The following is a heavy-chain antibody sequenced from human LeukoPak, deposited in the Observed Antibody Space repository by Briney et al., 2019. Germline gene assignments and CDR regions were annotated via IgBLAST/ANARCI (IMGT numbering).Heavy chain of an antibody. Sequence: ASVKVSCKASGYTFTGYYMHWVRQTPGQGLEWMGWINPNSGGTNYAQKFQGRVTMTRDTSISTAYMELSRLRSDDTAVYYCARDAGYGGLVVVPAAMGYWGQGTLVTVSS. CDR2: INPNSGGT. CDR3: ARDAGYGGLVVVPAAMGY. D-gene: IGHD2-2*01. J-gene: IGHJ4*02. V-gene: IGHV1-2*02. CDR1: GYTFTGYY.